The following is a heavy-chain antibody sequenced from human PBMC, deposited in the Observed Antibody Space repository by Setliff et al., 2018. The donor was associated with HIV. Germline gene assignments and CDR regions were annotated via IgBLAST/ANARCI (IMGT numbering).Heavy chain of an antibody. D-gene: IGHD2-8*02. CDR2: VYHFGGT. CDR3: VRSDRWRNWFDP. J-gene: IGHJ5*02. V-gene: IGHV4-39*01. Sequence: LSLTCTVSGAFVNSTFYNWVWIRQSPGKGLEWIGTVYHFGGTFYNPSLESRVTISTDMSKKGFSLRLTSVTVADTAVYYCVRSDRWRNWFDPWGQGIVVTVSS. CDR1: GAFVNSTFYN.